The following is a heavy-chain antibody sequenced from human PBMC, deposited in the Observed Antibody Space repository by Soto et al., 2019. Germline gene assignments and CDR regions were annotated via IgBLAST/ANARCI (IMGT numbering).Heavy chain of an antibody. Sequence: PGGSLRLSCATSGFPFSCYWMHRVRQAPGKGLVWVSRINSDGSSTSYADSVKGRFTISRDNAKNSLYLQMNSLRAEDTAVYYCARDKLLWLGELFYYYYYGLDVWGQGTTVTVSS. CDR3: ARDKLLWLGELFYYYYYGLDV. J-gene: IGHJ6*02. CDR1: GFPFSCYW. CDR2: INSDGSST. V-gene: IGHV3-74*01. D-gene: IGHD3-10*01.